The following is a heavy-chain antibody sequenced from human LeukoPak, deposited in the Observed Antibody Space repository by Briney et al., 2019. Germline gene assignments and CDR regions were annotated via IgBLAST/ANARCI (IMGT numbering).Heavy chain of an antibody. J-gene: IGHJ4*02. CDR3: AKDPAGIVATLFDY. CDR1: GFTFSSYS. V-gene: IGHV3-21*04. Sequence: GGSLRLSCAASGFTFSSYSMNWVRQAPGKGLEWVSSISSSSSYIYYADSVKGRFTISRDNSKNTLYLQMNSLRAEDTAVYYCAKDPAGIVATLFDYWGQGTLVTVSS. CDR2: ISSSSSYI. D-gene: IGHD5-12*01.